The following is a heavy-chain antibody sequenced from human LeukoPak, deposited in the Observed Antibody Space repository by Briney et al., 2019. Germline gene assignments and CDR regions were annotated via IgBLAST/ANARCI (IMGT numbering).Heavy chain of an antibody. V-gene: IGHV3-21*01. D-gene: IGHD2-15*01. J-gene: IGHJ4*02. Sequence: PGGSLRLSCAASGFTFSSYTMNCVRQAPGKGLEWVSSISSTSGYIYYADSVKGRFTISRDNAKNSLYLQMNSLRAEDTAVYYCVRGTAATTTFDYWGQGTLITVSS. CDR2: ISSTSGYI. CDR3: VRGTAATTTFDY. CDR1: GFTFSSYT.